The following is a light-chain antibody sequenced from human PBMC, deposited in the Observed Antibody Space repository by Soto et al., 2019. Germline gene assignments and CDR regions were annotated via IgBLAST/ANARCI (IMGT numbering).Light chain of an antibody. CDR3: QQSYSTPPT. CDR2: AAS. Sequence: DIQMTQSPSSLSASVGDRVTITCRASQSISSYLNWYQQKPGKAPKLLIYAASSLQSGVPSRFSGSGSGTDFTLTISSLQPEDFAHSYCQQSYSTPPTFGQGTKLEIK. J-gene: IGKJ2*01. CDR1: QSISSY. V-gene: IGKV1-39*01.